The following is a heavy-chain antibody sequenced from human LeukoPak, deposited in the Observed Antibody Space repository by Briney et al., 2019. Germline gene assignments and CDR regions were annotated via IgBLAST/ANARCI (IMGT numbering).Heavy chain of an antibody. Sequence: SETLSLTCAVYGGSFSGFYWSWIRQPPGKGLEWIGEINHSGSTYYNPSLKSRVTISVDTSKNQFSLKLTSVTAADTAVYYCATLGEYYDSSGYYYNWGQGTLVTVSS. V-gene: IGHV4-34*01. CDR2: INHSGST. J-gene: IGHJ4*02. CDR3: ATLGEYYDSSGYYYN. D-gene: IGHD3-22*01. CDR1: GGSFSGFY.